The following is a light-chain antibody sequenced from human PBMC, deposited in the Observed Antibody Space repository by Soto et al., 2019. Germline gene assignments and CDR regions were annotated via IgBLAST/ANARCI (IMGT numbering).Light chain of an antibody. CDR2: GAS. V-gene: IGKV3-20*01. Sequence: EIVLTQSPGTLSLSPGERATLSCRASHSVTSSYLAWYQQKPGQSPRLLIYGASSRATGIPDRFSGSGSGTHFTLTISRLEPEDFAVYYCQQYGIFKWTFAQGTKGDI. CDR1: HSVTSSY. CDR3: QQYGIFKWT. J-gene: IGKJ1*01.